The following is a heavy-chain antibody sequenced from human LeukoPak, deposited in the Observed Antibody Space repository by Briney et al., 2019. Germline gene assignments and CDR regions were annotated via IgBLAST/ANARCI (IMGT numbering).Heavy chain of an antibody. J-gene: IGHJ4*02. CDR3: ARTTWWMATEDY. CDR2: IYYSGST. D-gene: IGHD5-24*01. V-gene: IGHV4-30-2*03. CDR1: GGSISSGSYY. Sequence: PSQTLSLTCTVSGGSISSGSYYWSWIRQPAGKGLEWIGSIYYSGSTYYNPSLKSRVTISVDTSKNQFSLKLSSVTAADTAVYYCARTTWWMATEDYWGQGTLVTVSS.